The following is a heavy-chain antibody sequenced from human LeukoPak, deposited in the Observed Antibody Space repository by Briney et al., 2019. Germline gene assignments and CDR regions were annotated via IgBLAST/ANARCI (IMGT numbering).Heavy chain of an antibody. J-gene: IGHJ4*02. D-gene: IGHD6-25*01. CDR1: GGTFSSYA. V-gene: IGHV1-69*13. CDR2: IIPIFGTA. CDR3: ARIGGYVTGGGDY. Sequence: SVQVSCKASGGTFSSYAIRWVRQAPGQGLDWIGGIIPIFGTANYAQKFQGRVTITADESTSTAYMELSSLRSEDTAVYYCARIGGYVTGGGDYWGQGTLVTVSS.